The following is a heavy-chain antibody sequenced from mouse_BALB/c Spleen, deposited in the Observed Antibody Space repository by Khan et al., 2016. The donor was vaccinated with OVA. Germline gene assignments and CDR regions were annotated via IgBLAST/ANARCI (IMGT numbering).Heavy chain of an antibody. J-gene: IGHJ3*01. Sequence: EVELVGSGGDLVKPGGSLKLSCAASGFTFSNYGMSWVRQIPDKRLEWVATINSDGSYTYYPDSVKGRFTISRNNAKNTLYLEMSSLKSDDTAMYYCASHLTGSFAYWGQGTLVTVFA. CDR3: ASHLTGSFAY. V-gene: IGHV5-6*01. CDR1: GFTFSNYG. CDR2: INSDGSYT. D-gene: IGHD4-1*01.